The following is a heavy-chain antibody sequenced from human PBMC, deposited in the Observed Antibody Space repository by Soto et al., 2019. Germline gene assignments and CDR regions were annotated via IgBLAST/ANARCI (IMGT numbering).Heavy chain of an antibody. CDR2: IDSSDSYT. V-gene: IGHV5-10-1*01. J-gene: IGHJ6*02. CDR1: GYSFTSYW. CDR3: ARLISPGSSSWYYYYGMDV. D-gene: IGHD6-13*01. Sequence: GESLKISCKGSGYSFTSYWISSVRQMPGKGLEWMGRIDSSDSYTNYSPSFQGHVTISADKSISTAYLQWSSLKASDTAMYYCARLISPGSSSWYYYYGMDVWAQGTTVTVSS.